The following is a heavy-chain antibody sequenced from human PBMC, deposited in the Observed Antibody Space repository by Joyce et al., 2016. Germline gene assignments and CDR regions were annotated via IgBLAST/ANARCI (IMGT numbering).Heavy chain of an antibody. CDR2: IANDGNKK. CDR1: GFTFSNYG. CDR3: AKRYDYVDY. Sequence: QVQLVESGGGVVQPGRSLRLPCAASGFTFSNYGMPWVRQAPGKGLEWVAVIANDGNKKYYADSVKGRFTISRDNSKNTLYLQMNSLRAEDTAVYYCAKRYDYVDYWGQGTLVTVSS. J-gene: IGHJ4*02. V-gene: IGHV3-30*18. D-gene: IGHD3-16*01.